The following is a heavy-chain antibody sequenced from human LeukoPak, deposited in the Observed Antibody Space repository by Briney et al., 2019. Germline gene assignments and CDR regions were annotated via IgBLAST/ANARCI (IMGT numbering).Heavy chain of an antibody. CDR2: ISSSGSYT. V-gene: IGHV3-21*01. J-gene: IGHJ4*02. CDR3: ARAASGNTFGYYY. D-gene: IGHD5-18*01. CDR1: GFTFSSYS. Sequence: GGSLRLSCAASGFTFSSYSMNWVRQAPGKGLEWVSSISSSGSYTYYADSVKGRFTNSRDNAKNSLYLQMNSLRDEDTAVYYCARAASGNTFGYYYWGQGTLVTVSS.